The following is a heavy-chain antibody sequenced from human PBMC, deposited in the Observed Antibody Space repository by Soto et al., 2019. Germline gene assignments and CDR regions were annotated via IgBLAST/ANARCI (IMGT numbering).Heavy chain of an antibody. Sequence: PGGSLRLSCTGSGFNFGDYAMNWFRQAPGKGLEWVGFIRSNSYGGTTDYAASVKGRFTISRDDSKRLAYLQMNNLKTEDTAVFYCTLQLDYYSNAYPGHWGQGTLVTVSS. D-gene: IGHD3-16*01. CDR2: IRSNSYGGTT. CDR3: TLQLDYYSNAYPGH. V-gene: IGHV3-49*03. CDR1: GFNFGDYA. J-gene: IGHJ4*02.